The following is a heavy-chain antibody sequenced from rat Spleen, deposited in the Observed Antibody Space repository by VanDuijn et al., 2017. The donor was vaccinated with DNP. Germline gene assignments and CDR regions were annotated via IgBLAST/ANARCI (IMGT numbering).Heavy chain of an antibody. CDR1: GFTFSNYY. CDR2: ISNSGSRT. J-gene: IGHJ1*01. D-gene: IGHD1-2*01. CDR3: ARGSSSIYWYFDF. Sequence: EVQLVESGGGLVQPGRSLKLSCAASGFTFSNYYMAWVRQAPKKGLEWVAAISNSGSRTYYPDSVKGRFTISRDDAKSSLYLQMNSLKSEDTATYYCARGSSSIYWYFDFWGPGTMVTVSS. V-gene: IGHV5-25*01.